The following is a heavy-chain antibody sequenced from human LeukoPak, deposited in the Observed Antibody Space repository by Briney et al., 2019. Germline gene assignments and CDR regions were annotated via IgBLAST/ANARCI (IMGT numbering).Heavy chain of an antibody. J-gene: IGHJ1*01. CDR1: GGSISTYY. V-gene: IGHV4-59*01. CDR2: IYHSGST. D-gene: IGHD6-6*01. Sequence: SETLSLTCTVSGGSISTYYWNWIRQPPGKGLEWIGYIYHSGSTNYNPSLQSRVTVSVDTSKNQFSLNLNSVTAADTAVYYCARGGAARLHFQNWGQGTLVTVSS. CDR3: ARGGAARLHFQN.